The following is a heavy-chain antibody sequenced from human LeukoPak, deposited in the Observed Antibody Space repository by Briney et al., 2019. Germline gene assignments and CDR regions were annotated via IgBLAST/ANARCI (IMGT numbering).Heavy chain of an antibody. Sequence: GGSLRLSCAASGFTFSNAGMSWVRQAPGKGLEWVGRIKSKTDGGTTDYAAPVKGRFTISRDDSKNTLYLLMNSLKTEDTAVYYCTTGYCSSTSCYYYYYYMDVWGKGTTVTVSS. CDR1: GFTFSNAG. D-gene: IGHD2-2*01. CDR2: IKSKTDGGTT. V-gene: IGHV3-15*01. CDR3: TTGYCSSTSCYYYYYYMDV. J-gene: IGHJ6*03.